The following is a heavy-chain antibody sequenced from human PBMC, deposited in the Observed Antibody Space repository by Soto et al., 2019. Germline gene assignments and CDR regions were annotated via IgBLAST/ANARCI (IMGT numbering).Heavy chain of an antibody. D-gene: IGHD6-13*01. CDR3: ARMMAASGTAFDY. V-gene: IGHV5-51*01. J-gene: IGHJ4*02. CDR1: GYSFISSW. CDR2: IYPGDSDT. Sequence: PGESLKISCQASGYSFISSWIGWVRQMPGKGLDCMGIIYPGDSDTRYSPSFQGQVTISADKSTSTAYLQWSSLKASDTATYYCARMMAASGTAFDYWGQGALVTVSS.